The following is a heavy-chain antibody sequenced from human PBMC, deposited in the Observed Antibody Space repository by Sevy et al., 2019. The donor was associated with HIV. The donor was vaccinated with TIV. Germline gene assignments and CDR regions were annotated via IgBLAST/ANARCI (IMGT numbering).Heavy chain of an antibody. V-gene: IGHV1-2*04. J-gene: IGHJ6*03. D-gene: IGHD6-19*01. CDR2: INPNSGGT. CDR3: ARGGDGTYSSGWYGYYYYYMDV. CDR1: GYTFTGYY. Sequence: ASVKVSCKASGYTFTGYYMHWVRQAPGQGLEWMGWINPNSGGTNYAQKFQGWVTMTRDTSISTAYTELSRLRSDDTAVYYCARGGDGTYSSGWYGYYYYYMDVWGKGTTVTVSS.